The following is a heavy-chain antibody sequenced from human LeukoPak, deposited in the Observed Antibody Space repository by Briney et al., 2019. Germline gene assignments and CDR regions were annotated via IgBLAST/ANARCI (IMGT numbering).Heavy chain of an antibody. D-gene: IGHD2-21*01. V-gene: IGHV3-23*01. CDR1: GITPANSG. CDR3: AKRGVVIRVILVGFHKEAYYFDS. Sequence: PGGSLGLSCVVSGITPANSGMGWVRQAPGEGLEWVACVNGSGGSTNYADSAKGRFTISRDNPKNTLYLQMTSLRVEATAVYFCAKRGVVIRVILVGFHKEAYYFDSWGQGALVTVSS. CDR2: VNGSGGST. J-gene: IGHJ4*02.